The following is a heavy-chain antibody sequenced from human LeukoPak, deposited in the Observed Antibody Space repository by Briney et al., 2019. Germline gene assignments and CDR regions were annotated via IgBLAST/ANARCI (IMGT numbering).Heavy chain of an antibody. CDR3: ARDGSRWLQSNDAFDI. D-gene: IGHD5-24*01. CDR1: GYTFTGYY. V-gene: IGHV1-2*02. J-gene: IGHJ3*02. Sequence: ASAKVSCKASGYTFTGYYMHWVRQAPGQGLEWMGWINPNSGGTNYAQKFQGRVTMTRDTSISTAYMELSRLRSDDTAVYYCARDGSRWLQSNDAFDIWGQGTMVTVSS. CDR2: INPNSGGT.